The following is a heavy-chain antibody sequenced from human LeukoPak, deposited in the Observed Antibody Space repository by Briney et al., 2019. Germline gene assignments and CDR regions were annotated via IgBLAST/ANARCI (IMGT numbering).Heavy chain of an antibody. D-gene: IGHD6-19*01. Sequence: SQTLSLTCVVSGDSVSSKNGAWNWIRQSPSRGLEWLGRTYYRSKWFNDYAESMEGRMTISQDTSKNQYSLHLNSVTPDDTAVYYCARDFGTTGWHTFDYWGQGTLVTVSS. J-gene: IGHJ4*02. CDR2: TYYRSKWFN. CDR3: ARDFGTTGWHTFDY. V-gene: IGHV6-1*01. CDR1: GDSVSSKNGA.